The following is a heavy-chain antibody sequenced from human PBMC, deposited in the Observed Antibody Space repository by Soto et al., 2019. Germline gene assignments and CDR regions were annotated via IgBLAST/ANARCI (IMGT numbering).Heavy chain of an antibody. Sequence: SETLSLTCSVSGVSFTIYYWTLIRQTPGKGPEWIGYIYYSGVTNYNPSLKSRVTMSIDTSKNQFSLKLTSVTAADTAVYYCVRDLAIGGFLDPWGQGTXVAVSS. D-gene: IGHD3-10*01. CDR2: IYYSGVT. J-gene: IGHJ5*02. CDR1: GVSFTIYY. V-gene: IGHV4-59*01. CDR3: VRDLAIGGFLDP.